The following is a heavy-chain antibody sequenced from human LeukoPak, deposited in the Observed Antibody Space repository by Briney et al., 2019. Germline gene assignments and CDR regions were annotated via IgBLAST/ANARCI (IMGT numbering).Heavy chain of an antibody. J-gene: IGHJ4*02. D-gene: IGHD4-17*01. CDR3: ARETVTGTHYYFDY. V-gene: IGHV3-23*01. CDR1: GFTFSSYA. Sequence: PGGSLRLSCAASGFTFSSYAMSWVRQAPGKGLEWVSAISGSGGSTYYADSVKGRFIISRDNSKSTLYLQMNSLRAEDTAVYYCARETVTGTHYYFDYWGQGTLVTVSS. CDR2: ISGSGGST.